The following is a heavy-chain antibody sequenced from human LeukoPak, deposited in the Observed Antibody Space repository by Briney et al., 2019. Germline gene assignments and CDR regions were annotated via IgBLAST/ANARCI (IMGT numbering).Heavy chain of an antibody. CDR3: AKTPSGYFPRYFDY. D-gene: IGHD3-3*01. CDR2: INSVGSST. CDR1: GFIFSTYW. J-gene: IGHJ4*02. Sequence: GGSLRLSCTASGFIFSTYWMHWVRQAPGKGLVWVSRINSVGSSTNYADSVKGRFTISRDNAKNMLYLQMNSLRAEDTAVYYCAKTPSGYFPRYFDYWGQGTLVTVSS. V-gene: IGHV3-74*01.